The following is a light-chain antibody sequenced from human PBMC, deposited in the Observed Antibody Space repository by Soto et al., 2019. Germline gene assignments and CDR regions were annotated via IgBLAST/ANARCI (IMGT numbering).Light chain of an antibody. CDR2: GAF. Sequence: EIVMTQSPVTLSVSPGERATLSCRASQSVSSDLAWYQQKPSQAPRLLIYGAFNRATGVPVRFSGSGSGTEFTLTISSLQSEDSAVYYCQQYNNWPPITFGQGTRLEIK. J-gene: IGKJ5*01. CDR3: QQYNNWPPIT. CDR1: QSVSSD. V-gene: IGKV3-15*01.